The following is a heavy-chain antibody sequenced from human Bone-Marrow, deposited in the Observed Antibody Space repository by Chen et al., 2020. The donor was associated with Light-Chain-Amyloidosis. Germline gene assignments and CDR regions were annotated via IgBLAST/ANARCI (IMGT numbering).Heavy chain of an antibody. Sequence: QVQLQESGPGLVKPPETLSLTCGVSGYSISSGYYWGWVRQPPGKGLQWIANIYHTGLTYFNPSLKSRVTISTDTSKNQFSLKLSSVTAADTAIYYCARAGGSYTGQFDYWGQGTLVAISS. CDR1: GYSISSGYY. V-gene: IGHV4-38-2*01. J-gene: IGHJ4*02. D-gene: IGHD1-26*01. CDR3: ARAGGSYTGQFDY. CDR2: IYHTGLT.